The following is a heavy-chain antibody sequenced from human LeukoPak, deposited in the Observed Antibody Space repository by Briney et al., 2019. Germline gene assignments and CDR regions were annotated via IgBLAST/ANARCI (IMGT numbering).Heavy chain of an antibody. CDR1: GGSISSSSYY. J-gene: IGHJ6*02. D-gene: IGHD3-10*01. CDR3: ARGRYYGSGSYRYYYYYGMDV. V-gene: IGHV4-39*01. Sequence: SETLSLTCTVSGGSISSSSYYWGWIRQPPGKGLEWIGSIYYSGSTYYNPSLKSRVTISVDTSKNQFSLKLSSVTAADTAVYYCARGRYYGSGSYRYYYYYGMDVWGQGTTVTVSS. CDR2: IYYSGST.